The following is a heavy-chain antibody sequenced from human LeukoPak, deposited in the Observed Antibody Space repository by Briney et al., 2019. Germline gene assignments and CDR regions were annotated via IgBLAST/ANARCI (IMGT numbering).Heavy chain of an antibody. V-gene: IGHV4-4*07. J-gene: IGHJ5*02. Sequence: PSETLSLTCAVYGGSFSGYYWSWIRQPAGKGLEWIGRIYTSGSTNYNPSLKSRVTMSVDTSKNQFSLKLSSVTAADTAVYYCAREGTKAGKEPSYNWFDPWGQGTLVTVSS. D-gene: IGHD1-14*01. CDR3: AREGTKAGKEPSYNWFDP. CDR2: IYTSGST. CDR1: GGSFSGYY.